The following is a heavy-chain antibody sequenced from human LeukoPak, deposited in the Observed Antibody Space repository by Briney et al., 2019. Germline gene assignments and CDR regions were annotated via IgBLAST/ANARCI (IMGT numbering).Heavy chain of an antibody. CDR2: ISYDGSNK. D-gene: IGHD3-22*01. J-gene: IGHJ4*02. Sequence: TGGSLRLSCAASGFTFSSYAMHWVRQAPGKGLEWVAVISYDGSNKYYADSVKGRFTISRDNSKNTLYLQMNSLRAEDTAVYYCAREWDYYDSSGYIYYWGQGTLVTVSS. CDR1: GFTFSSYA. CDR3: AREWDYYDSSGYIYY. V-gene: IGHV3-30-3*01.